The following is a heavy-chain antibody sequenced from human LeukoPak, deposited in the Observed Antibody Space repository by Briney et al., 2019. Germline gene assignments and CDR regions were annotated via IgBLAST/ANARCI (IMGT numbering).Heavy chain of an antibody. D-gene: IGHD2-15*01. CDR3: ARDHSIRGMDV. V-gene: IGHV4-39*07. CDR1: GGSISSSSYY. Sequence: PSETLSLTCTVSGGSISSSSYYWGWIRQPPGKGLEWIGSIYYSGSTYYNPSLKSRVTISVDTSKNQFSLKLSSVTAADTAVYYCARDHSIRGMDVWGKGTTVTVSS. CDR2: IYYSGST. J-gene: IGHJ6*03.